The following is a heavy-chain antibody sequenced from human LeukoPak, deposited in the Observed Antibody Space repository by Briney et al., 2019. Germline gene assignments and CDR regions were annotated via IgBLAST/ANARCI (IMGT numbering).Heavy chain of an antibody. CDR2: ISSSGSTI. Sequence: GGSLRLSCAASGFTFSSYEMNWVRQAPGKGLEWVSYISSSGSTIYYADSVKGRFTISRDNAKNSLYLQMNSLRAEDTAVHYCARDRYYYYGTDVWGKGTTVTVSS. CDR1: GFTFSSYE. J-gene: IGHJ6*04. V-gene: IGHV3-48*03. CDR3: ARDRYYYYGTDV.